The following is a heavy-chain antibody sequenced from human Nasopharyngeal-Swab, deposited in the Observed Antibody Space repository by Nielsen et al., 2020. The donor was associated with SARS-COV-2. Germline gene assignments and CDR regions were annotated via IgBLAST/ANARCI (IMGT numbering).Heavy chain of an antibody. V-gene: IGHV3-21*01. Sequence: GESLKISCAASGFTYWMNWVRQAPGKGLEWVSSISSSSSDIYYADSVKGRFTISRDSAKNSLYLQMNNLRAEDTAVYYCARGYCSSGSCYAKHYGMDVWGQGTTVTVSS. CDR2: ISSSSSDI. CDR3: ARGYCSSGSCYAKHYGMDV. J-gene: IGHJ6*02. CDR1: GFTYW. D-gene: IGHD2-15*01.